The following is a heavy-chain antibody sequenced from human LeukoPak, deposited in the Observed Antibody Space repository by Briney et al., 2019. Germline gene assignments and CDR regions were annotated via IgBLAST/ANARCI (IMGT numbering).Heavy chain of an antibody. Sequence: GASVKVSCKASGYTFTRFGISWVRQAPGQGLEWMGWTSTYNGNTNYAQRLQGRVTMTTDTSTSTAYMELRSLRSDDTAVYYCARGSPTYYYDSTGYAYWGQGTLITVSS. CDR1: GYTFTRFG. D-gene: IGHD3-22*01. J-gene: IGHJ4*02. CDR3: ARGSPTYYYDSTGYAY. V-gene: IGHV1-18*01. CDR2: TSTYNGNT.